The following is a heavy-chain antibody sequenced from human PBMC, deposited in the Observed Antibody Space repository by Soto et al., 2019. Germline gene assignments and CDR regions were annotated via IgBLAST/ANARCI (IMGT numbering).Heavy chain of an antibody. D-gene: IGHD3-3*01. Sequence: KASETLSLTCTVSGYSISTGYYWAWVRQSPGKGLEWIGSIYYSGSTYYNPSLKSRVTISVDTSKNQFSLKLSSVTAADTAVYYCARAPSVLDYDFWSGYYEGFDYWGQGTLVTVSS. CDR2: IYYSGST. CDR1: GYSISTGYY. V-gene: IGHV4-38-2*02. J-gene: IGHJ4*02. CDR3: ARAPSVLDYDFWSGYYEGFDY.